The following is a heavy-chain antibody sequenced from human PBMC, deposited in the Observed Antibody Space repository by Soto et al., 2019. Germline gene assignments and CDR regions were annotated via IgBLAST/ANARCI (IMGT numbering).Heavy chain of an antibody. CDR1: GFTFSTYA. D-gene: IGHD6-13*01. Sequence: PGGSLRLSCAASGFTFSTYAMSWVRQAPGKGLEWVSVIGEGGFSTQYAASVKGRFTISRDNSKNMLYLQMNSLRAEDTAVYYCAKDDGSSWYVDYWGQGTLVTVSS. CDR2: IGEGGFST. V-gene: IGHV3-23*01. J-gene: IGHJ4*02. CDR3: AKDDGSSWYVDY.